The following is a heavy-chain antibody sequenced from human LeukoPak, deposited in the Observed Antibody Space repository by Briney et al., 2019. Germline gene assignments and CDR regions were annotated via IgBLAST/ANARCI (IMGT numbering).Heavy chain of an antibody. J-gene: IGHJ4*02. D-gene: IGHD4-23*01. Sequence: PGGSLRLSCAASGFTFRSYAMSWVRQAPGKGLEWVSAVSGGGGSTYYADSVKGRFTISRDNSKNTLYLQTNSLRAEDTAVYYCAKEERWCPFDYWGQGTLVTVSS. CDR1: GFTFRSYA. CDR3: AKEERWCPFDY. CDR2: VSGGGGST. V-gene: IGHV3-23*01.